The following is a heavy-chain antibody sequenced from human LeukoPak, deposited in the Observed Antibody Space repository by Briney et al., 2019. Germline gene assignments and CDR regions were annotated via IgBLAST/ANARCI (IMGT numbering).Heavy chain of an antibody. D-gene: IGHD5-24*01. CDR2: INSEGSDT. V-gene: IGHV3-74*01. J-gene: IGHJ3*02. CDR1: GFTFSSYW. Sequence: PGVSLRLSCAASGFTFSSYWMHWVRQAPGKGLVWVSHINSEGSDTIYADSVKGRFTISRDNAKNTLYLQMNSLRTDDTAVYYCARGLPTNAFDIWGQGRMVTVSS. CDR3: ARGLPTNAFDI.